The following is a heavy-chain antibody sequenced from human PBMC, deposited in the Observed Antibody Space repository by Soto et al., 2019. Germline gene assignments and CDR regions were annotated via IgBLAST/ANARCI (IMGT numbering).Heavy chain of an antibody. J-gene: IGHJ4*02. CDR3: ATQPGGGGY. Sequence: EVQLVESGGGLIQPGGSLRLSCAVSGFTVSNNYMSWVRQAPGKGLEGVSVIYSGGYTAYGDSLKGRFTISRNNSKNTLYLQINTRGPADPAFYSWATQPGGGGYWGQGTLVTVSS. CDR1: GFTVSNNY. V-gene: IGHV3-53*01. CDR2: IYSGGYT. D-gene: IGHD3-10*01.